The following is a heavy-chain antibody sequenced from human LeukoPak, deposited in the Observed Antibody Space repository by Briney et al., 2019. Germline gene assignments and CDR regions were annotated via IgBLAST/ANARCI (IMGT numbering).Heavy chain of an antibody. V-gene: IGHV4-59*06. CDR2: IYYSGST. J-gene: IGHJ4*02. CDR1: GGSISSYY. D-gene: IGHD3-16*01. CDR3: ALGDSDY. Sequence: IPSETLSLTCTVSGGSISSYYWSWIRQPPGKGLEWIGYIYYSGSTYYNPSLKSRVTISVDTSKNQFSLKLSSVTAADTAVYYCALGDSDYWGQGTLVTVSS.